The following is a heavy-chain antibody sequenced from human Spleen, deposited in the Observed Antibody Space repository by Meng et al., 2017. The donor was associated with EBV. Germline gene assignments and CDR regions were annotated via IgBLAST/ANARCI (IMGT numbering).Heavy chain of an antibody. J-gene: IGHJ4*02. CDR2: IYYSGNT. D-gene: IGHD4-17*01. CDR1: GDSISTSNYY. CDR3: AREGPNFGDSYYFDY. Sequence: QLQLQESGPGLVKPSGTLSLTCTASGDSISTSNYYWGWIRQPPGKGLEYIGSIYYSGNTYYNPSLKSRVTISVDTSKNQFSLKLSSLTAADTAVYYCAREGPNFGDSYYFDYWGQGTLVTVSS. V-gene: IGHV4-39*07.